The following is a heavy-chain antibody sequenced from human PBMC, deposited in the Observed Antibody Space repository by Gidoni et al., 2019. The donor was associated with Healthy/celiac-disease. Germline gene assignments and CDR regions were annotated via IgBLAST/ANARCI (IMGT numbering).Heavy chain of an antibody. Sequence: QVQLQQWGAGLLKPSETLSLTCAVYGGSFSGYYWSWIRQPPGQGLEWIGEITHSGSTNYNPSLKSRVTISVDTSNNQFSLKLSSVTAADTAVYYCARDGHYDFWSGYSYWGQGTLVTVSS. D-gene: IGHD3-3*01. CDR2: ITHSGST. V-gene: IGHV4-34*01. CDR1: GGSFSGYY. CDR3: ARDGHYDFWSGYSY. J-gene: IGHJ4*02.